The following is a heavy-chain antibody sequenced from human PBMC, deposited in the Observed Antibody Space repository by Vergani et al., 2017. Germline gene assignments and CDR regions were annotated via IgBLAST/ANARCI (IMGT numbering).Heavy chain of an antibody. CDR2: IYPGDSDT. Sequence: EVQLVQSGAEVKKSGESLKMSCKGSRYSFTRHWIGWVRQMPGKGLEWMGIIYPGDSDTRYSPSFQGQVTISADKSISTAYLQWSSLKASDTAMYYCATYHVPYSGYRTPYDDDAFDIWGQGTMVTVSS. CDR3: ATYHVPYSGYRTPYDDDAFDI. D-gene: IGHD3-22*01. J-gene: IGHJ3*02. V-gene: IGHV5-51*03. CDR1: RYSFTRHW.